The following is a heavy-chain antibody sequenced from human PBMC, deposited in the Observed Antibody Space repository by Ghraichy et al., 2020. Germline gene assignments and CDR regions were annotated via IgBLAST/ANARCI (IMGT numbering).Heavy chain of an antibody. Sequence: ASVKVSCKASGYTFTGYYMHWVRQAPGQGLEWMGWINPNSGGTNYAQKFQGRVTMTRDTSISTAYMELSRLRSDDTAVYYCARDFSPRPYSSGWYFYDYWGQGTLVTVSS. CDR2: INPNSGGT. D-gene: IGHD6-19*01. CDR3: ARDFSPRPYSSGWYFYDY. J-gene: IGHJ4*02. CDR1: GYTFTGYY. V-gene: IGHV1-2*02.